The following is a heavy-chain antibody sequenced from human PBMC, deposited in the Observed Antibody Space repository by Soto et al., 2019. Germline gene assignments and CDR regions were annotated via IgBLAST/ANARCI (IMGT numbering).Heavy chain of an antibody. V-gene: IGHV3-30*09. CDR1: GFTYTDFA. D-gene: IGHD3-22*01. CDR3: ARRDWDSYYAIDV. Sequence: VQLVESGGGEVQPGRSLRLSCAASGFTYTDFALHWVRQAPGKGLEWVAIISYDGSDKYYADSVKGRFAISRDNPKNTLYLEMNSLRPEDTAVYFCARRDWDSYYAIDVWGQGATVTVFS. J-gene: IGHJ6*02. CDR2: ISYDGSDK.